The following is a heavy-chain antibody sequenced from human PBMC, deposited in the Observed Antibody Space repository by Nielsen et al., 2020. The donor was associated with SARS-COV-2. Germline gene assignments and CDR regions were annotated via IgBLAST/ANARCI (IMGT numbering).Heavy chain of an antibody. CDR2: ISGSGGST. V-gene: IGHV3-48*03. D-gene: IGHD3-10*01. Sequence: WIRQPPGKGLEWVSAISGSGGSTYYADSVKGRFTISRDNAKNSLYLQMNSLRAEDTAVYYCARADITMVRGVTDPSFDYWGQGTLVTVSS. CDR3: ARADITMVRGVTDPSFDY. J-gene: IGHJ4*02.